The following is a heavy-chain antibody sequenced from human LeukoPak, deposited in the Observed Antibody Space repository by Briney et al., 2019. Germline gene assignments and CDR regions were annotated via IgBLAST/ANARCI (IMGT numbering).Heavy chain of an antibody. CDR2: IYTGGST. Sequence: GGSLRLSCAASGFTVSSDYMSWVRQAPGKGLQWVSVIYTGGSTYYADSVKGRFTISRDNSKNTLCLQMNSLRAEDTAVYYCAKDTGFRGVLDYWGQGTLVTVSS. CDR3: AKDTGFRGVLDY. J-gene: IGHJ4*02. V-gene: IGHV3-53*01. CDR1: GFTVSSDY. D-gene: IGHD3-10*01.